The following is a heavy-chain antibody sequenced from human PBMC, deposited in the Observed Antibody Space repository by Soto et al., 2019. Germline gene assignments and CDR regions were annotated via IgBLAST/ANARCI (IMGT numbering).Heavy chain of an antibody. CDR3: AKVTIFEEFDY. V-gene: IGHV3-30*18. CDR1: GFTFSNYG. CDR2: ISDDGSNK. D-gene: IGHD3-3*01. J-gene: IGHJ4*02. Sequence: QVQLAESGGGVVQPGRSLRLSCAASGFTFSNYGMHWVRQAPGKGLECVAVISDDGSNKFYADSVKGRFTISRDNSNNTLYLQMNSLRVEDTAVYFCAKVTIFEEFDYWGQGTLVTVSS.